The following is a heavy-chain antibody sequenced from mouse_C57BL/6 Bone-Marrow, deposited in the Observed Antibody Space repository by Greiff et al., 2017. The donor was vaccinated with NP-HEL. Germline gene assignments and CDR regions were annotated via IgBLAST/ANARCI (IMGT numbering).Heavy chain of an antibody. D-gene: IGHD1-1*01. CDR1: GYTFTDHT. CDR2: IYPRDGST. V-gene: IGHV1-78*01. Sequence: QVQLQQSDAELVKPGASVKISCKVSGYTFTDHTIHWMKQRPEQGLEWIGYIYPRDGSTKYNETFKGKATLTADKSSSTAYMQLNSLTSEDSAVYFCSRDVITTVVATDAMDYWGQGTSVTVSS. J-gene: IGHJ4*01. CDR3: SRDVITTVVATDAMDY.